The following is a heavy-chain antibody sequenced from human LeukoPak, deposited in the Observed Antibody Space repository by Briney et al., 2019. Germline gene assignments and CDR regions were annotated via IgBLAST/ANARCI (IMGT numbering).Heavy chain of an antibody. CDR2: ISSYSTYI. V-gene: IGHV3-21*01. Sequence: GGSLRLSCASSGFSFSDYSMNWVRQAPGKGLEWVSFISSYSTYIYYADSLKGRFTISRDNAKNSLYLQMNSLRAEDTAVYYCARDSFAGYDSSGYSSYDYWGQGTLVTVSS. CDR1: GFSFSDYS. CDR3: ARDSFAGYDSSGYSSYDY. D-gene: IGHD3-22*01. J-gene: IGHJ4*02.